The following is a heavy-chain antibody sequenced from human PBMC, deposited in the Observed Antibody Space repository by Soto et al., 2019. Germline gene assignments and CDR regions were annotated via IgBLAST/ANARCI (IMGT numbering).Heavy chain of an antibody. CDR2: TYYRSKWYN. D-gene: IGHD6-19*01. CDR3: ARESEGYSSGWTYWYFDL. V-gene: IGHV6-1*01. Sequence: SQTPSPPRAISGGGVPSHNAALDVVRRSPSEGLVWLGRTYYRSKWYNDYAVSVKSRITINPDTSKNQFSLQLNSVTPEDTAVYYCARESEGYSSGWTYWYFDLWGRGTLVPVSS. CDR1: GGGVPSHNAA. J-gene: IGHJ2*01.